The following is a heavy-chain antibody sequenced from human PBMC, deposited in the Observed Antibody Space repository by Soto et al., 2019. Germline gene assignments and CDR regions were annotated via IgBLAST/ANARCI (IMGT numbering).Heavy chain of an antibody. CDR1: GFTFSDYY. V-gene: IGHV3-11*05. CDR2: ISSSGSDT. D-gene: IGHD5-12*01. CDR3: ARSLRGYSGYSGY. J-gene: IGHJ4*02. Sequence: QVQLVESGGGLVKPGGCLRLSCAASGFTFSDYYMSWIRQAPGKGLEWVSYISSSGSDTNYADSVKGRFTVSRDNAKNSLFLQMNSLRAEDTAVYYCARSLRGYSGYSGYWGQGTLVTVSS.